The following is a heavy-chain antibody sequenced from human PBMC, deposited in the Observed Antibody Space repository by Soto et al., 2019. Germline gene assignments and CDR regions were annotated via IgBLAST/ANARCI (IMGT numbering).Heavy chain of an antibody. D-gene: IGHD3-3*01. Sequence: QVQLVQSGAEVKKPGASVKVSCKASGYTFTSYGISWVRQAPGQGLEWLGWISAYNGNTNYAQKLQGRVTMTTDTSTSTAYMELRSLRSDDTAVYYCARVSTGTYYDFWSGTCGMDVWGQGTTVTVSS. CDR1: GYTFTSYG. CDR2: ISAYNGNT. J-gene: IGHJ6*02. CDR3: ARVSTGTYYDFWSGTCGMDV. V-gene: IGHV1-18*04.